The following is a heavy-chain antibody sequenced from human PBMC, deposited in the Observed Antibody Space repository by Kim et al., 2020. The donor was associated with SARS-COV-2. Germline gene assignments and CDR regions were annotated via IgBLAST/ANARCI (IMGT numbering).Heavy chain of an antibody. Sequence: SETLSLTCTVSGGSISSYYWSWIRQPPGKGLEWIGYFYHTGSTTYNPSLKRRVTISVDTSKNQLSLRVTSVTAADTAVYYCAREGNSGYYGWFDPWGQGTLVTVSS. CDR1: GGSISSYY. D-gene: IGHD4-17*01. V-gene: IGHV4-59*01. CDR2: FYHTGST. CDR3: AREGNSGYYGWFDP. J-gene: IGHJ5*02.